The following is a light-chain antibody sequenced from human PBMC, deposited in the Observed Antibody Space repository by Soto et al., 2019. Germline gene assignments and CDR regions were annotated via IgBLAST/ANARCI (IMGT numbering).Light chain of an antibody. CDR1: QSVNSN. Sequence: EIVLTQSPGTLSLSPGERATLSCRASQSVNSNYLAWHQQKPGQAPRLLIYGASTRATGIPARFSGSGSGTEFTLTISSLQSEDVAVYYCQQYSIWRTFGQGTK. CDR3: QQYSIWRT. J-gene: IGKJ1*01. CDR2: GAS. V-gene: IGKV3-15*01.